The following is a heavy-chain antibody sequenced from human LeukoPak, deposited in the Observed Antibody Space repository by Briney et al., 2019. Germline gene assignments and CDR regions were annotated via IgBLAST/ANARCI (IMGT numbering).Heavy chain of an antibody. CDR2: INPNSGGT. CDR1: GYIFTGYY. Sequence: ASVKVSCKASGYIFTGYYIHWVRQAPGQGLEWTGWINPNSGGTDYAQKFQGRVIMTRDTSITTAYMELNSLISDDTAVYYCARGLAIFGVVIPTFFDSWGQGTLVTVSS. J-gene: IGHJ4*02. D-gene: IGHD3-3*01. V-gene: IGHV1-2*02. CDR3: ARGLAIFGVVIPTFFDS.